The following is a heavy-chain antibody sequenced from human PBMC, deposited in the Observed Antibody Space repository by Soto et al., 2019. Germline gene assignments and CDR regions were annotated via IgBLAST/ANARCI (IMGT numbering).Heavy chain of an antibody. CDR3: SRDRPITMTVVVTNYYYYGTYG. CDR1: GYTFTSYG. V-gene: IGHV1-18*01. J-gene: IGHJ6*02. CDR2: ISAYNGNT. D-gene: IGHD3-22*01. Sequence: ASVKVSCKASGYTFTSYGISGVRQAPGEGLEWMGWISAYNGNTNYAQKLQGRVTMNTDTSTSTAYMELRSLRCDDTAVYYCSRDRPITMTVVVTNYYYYGTYGWGQGNTVTIAS.